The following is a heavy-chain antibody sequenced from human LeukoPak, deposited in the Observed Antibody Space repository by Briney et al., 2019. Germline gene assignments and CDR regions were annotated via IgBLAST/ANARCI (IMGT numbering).Heavy chain of an antibody. D-gene: IGHD4-11*01. V-gene: IGHV3-9*01. CDR1: GFTFDDYG. CDR2: ISWKSGNI. CDR3: VRSEVTRGGDH. J-gene: IGHJ4*02. Sequence: GRSLRLSCAASGFTFDDYGMHWVRQPPGKGLEWVSGISWKSGNIGYADSVKGRFTTSRDNARGSLFLQMNSLRAEDTAMYYCVRSEVTRGGDHWGQGTLVTVSS.